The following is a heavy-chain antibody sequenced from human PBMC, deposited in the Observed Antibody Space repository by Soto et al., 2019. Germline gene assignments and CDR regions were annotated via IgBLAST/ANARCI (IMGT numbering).Heavy chain of an antibody. V-gene: IGHV3-48*01. CDR2: ISSSGSAI. CDR3: ARMSSSDEIDY. J-gene: IGHJ4*02. Sequence: PGGSLRLSCAASGFTFSTYSMNWVRQAPGKGLEWVSYISSSGSAIYYADSVKGRFTISRDNAKNSLNLQMNSLRAEDTAVYYCARMSSSDEIDYWGQGTLVTVSS. CDR1: GFTFSTYS. D-gene: IGHD2-2*01.